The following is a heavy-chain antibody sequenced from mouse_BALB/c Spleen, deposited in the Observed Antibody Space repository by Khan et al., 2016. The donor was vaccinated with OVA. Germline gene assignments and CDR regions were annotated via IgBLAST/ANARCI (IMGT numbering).Heavy chain of an antibody. J-gene: IGHJ3*01. CDR2: IDPFSGDT. D-gene: IGHD2-2*01. CDR3: TRRGYVAWFTY. Sequence: VQLKQSGPELMKPGTSVKISCKASGYSFTTYYIHWVMQSHGKSLEWIGYIDPFSGDTTFNQKFKGKATLTVDKSSSTAYIHLSNLTSEDSAIYYCTRRGYVAWFTYWGQGTLVTVSA. V-gene: IGHV1S135*01. CDR1: GYSFTTYY.